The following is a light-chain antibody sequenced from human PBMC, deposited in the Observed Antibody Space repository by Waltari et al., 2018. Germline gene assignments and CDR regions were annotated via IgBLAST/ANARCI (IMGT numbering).Light chain of an antibody. J-gene: IGKJ4*01. CDR2: WAS. CDR3: QQYYGTPLT. Sequence: DIVMTQSPDSLAVSLRERATIKCKSSESLLWSSNNKNYLAWYQQKPGQSPKLLIHWASNRESGVPDRFSGSGSGTDFILTIDSLHAEDVAVYYCQQYYGTPLTFGGGTRVEIK. V-gene: IGKV4-1*01. CDR1: ESLLWSSNNKNY.